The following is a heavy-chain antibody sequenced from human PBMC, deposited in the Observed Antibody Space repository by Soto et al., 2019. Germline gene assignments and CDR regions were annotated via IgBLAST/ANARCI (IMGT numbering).Heavy chain of an antibody. J-gene: IGHJ4*02. CDR3: ARELNNYDFFDY. D-gene: IGHD3-3*01. V-gene: IGHV4-31*03. CDR1: GGSISSGGYY. CDR2: IYYSGST. Sequence: QVQLQESGPGLVKPSQTLSLTCTVSGGSISSGGYYWSWIRQHPGKGLEWIGYIYYSGSTYYNPSLKSRVTISVDTSKNQFSLKLSSVTAAVMAVYYCARELNNYDFFDYWGQGTLVTVSS.